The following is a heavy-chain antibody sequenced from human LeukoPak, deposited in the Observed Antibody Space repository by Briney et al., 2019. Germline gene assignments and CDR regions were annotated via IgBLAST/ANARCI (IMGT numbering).Heavy chain of an antibody. Sequence: PGGSLSLSCAASGFTFSSYAMHWVRQAPGKGLEWVAIIWYDGSNTYYADSVKGRFTVSRDNSKNTLYLQMNSLRAEDTAVYYCARDGSFWRGYPYYFDYWGQGTLVPVSS. CDR3: ARDGSFWRGYPYYFDY. CDR2: IWYDGSNT. CDR1: GFTFSSYA. J-gene: IGHJ4*02. V-gene: IGHV3-33*08. D-gene: IGHD3-3*01.